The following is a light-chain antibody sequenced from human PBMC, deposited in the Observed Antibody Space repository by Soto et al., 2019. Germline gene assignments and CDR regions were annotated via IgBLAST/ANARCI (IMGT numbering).Light chain of an antibody. CDR3: QSYGTSQSGLYV. J-gene: IGLJ1*01. V-gene: IGLV1-40*01. CDR2: DSN. CDR1: SSNIGAGRD. Sequence: QSVLTQPPSVSGAPGQRVIISCTGSSSNIGAGRDVHWYRQFPGEAPKFLISDSNHRPSGVPDRFSVSKSGASASLAITGLRPEDEGDYFCQSYGTSQSGLYVFGTGTKVTVL.